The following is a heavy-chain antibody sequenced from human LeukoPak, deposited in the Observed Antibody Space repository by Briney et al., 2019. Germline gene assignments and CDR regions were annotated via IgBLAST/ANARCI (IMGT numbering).Heavy chain of an antibody. CDR3: ARVFGRVHTYYYDSSGYHHYFDY. Sequence: PSETLSLTCAVYGGSFSGYYWSWIRQPPGKGLEWIAEINHSGSTNYNPSLKSRVTISVDTSKNQFSLKLSSVTAADTAVYYCARVFGRVHTYYYDSSGYHHYFDYWGQGTLVTVSS. V-gene: IGHV4-34*01. D-gene: IGHD3-22*01. J-gene: IGHJ4*02. CDR1: GGSFSGYY. CDR2: INHSGST.